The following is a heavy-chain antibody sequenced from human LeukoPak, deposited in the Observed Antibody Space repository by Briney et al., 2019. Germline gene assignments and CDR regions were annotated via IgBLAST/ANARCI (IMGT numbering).Heavy chain of an antibody. CDR2: ISYDGSNK. J-gene: IGHJ6*03. Sequence: GRSLRLSCAASGFTFSSYAMHWVRQAPGKGLEWVAVISYDGSNKYYADSVKGRFTISRDNSKNTLYLQMNSLRAEDTAVYYCARDPNDSNSNYYYYYMDVWGKGTTVTVSS. D-gene: IGHD3-22*01. CDR1: GFTFSSYA. CDR3: ARDPNDSNSNYYYYYMDV. V-gene: IGHV3-30-3*01.